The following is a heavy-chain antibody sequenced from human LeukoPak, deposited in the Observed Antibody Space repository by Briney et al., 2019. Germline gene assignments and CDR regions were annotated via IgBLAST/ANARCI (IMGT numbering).Heavy chain of an antibody. D-gene: IGHD6-13*01. J-gene: IGHJ4*02. CDR3: ARVQAAAGISLFDY. CDR1: GGSISSYY. V-gene: IGHV4-59*01. CDR2: IYYSGST. Sequence: SETLSLTCTVSGGSISSYYWSWIRQPPGKGLEWIGYIYYSGSTNYNPSLKSRVTISVDTSKNQFSLKLSSVTAADTAVYYCARVQAAAGISLFDYWGQGTLVTVSS.